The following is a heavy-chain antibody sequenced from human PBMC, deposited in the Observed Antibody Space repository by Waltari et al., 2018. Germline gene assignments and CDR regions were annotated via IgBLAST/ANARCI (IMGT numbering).Heavy chain of an antibody. CDR3: ARDLFPSFWSGYGIDF. CDR1: GYTFNDYY. D-gene: IGHD3-3*01. V-gene: IGHV1-2*02. Sequence: QVQLVQSGADVKKPGASVRVSCTTSGYTFNDYYIYWVRQAPGKGLEWMGWINPNTGATTPAQKYQGRLSMTRDTSITTAYMELNGLTSDDTAVYYCARDLFPSFWSGYGIDFWGQGTLVTVSS. CDR2: INPNTGAT. J-gene: IGHJ3*01.